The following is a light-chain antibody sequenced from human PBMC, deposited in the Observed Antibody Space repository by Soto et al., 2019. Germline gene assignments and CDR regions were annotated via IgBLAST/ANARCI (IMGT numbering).Light chain of an antibody. CDR3: HHYHSRHTLT. J-gene: IGKJ4*01. V-gene: IGKV4-1*01. Sequence: ETVLAPYPDTLPFYPPETATTXCKSXPSIXSGSTNKNRLAWYQQRPGQRLRLLVYWASTRVPRVPDRFSGGATGTDFTLTIRSLLCKDAEVYYCHHYHSRHTLTFGEGAKVDIK. CDR2: WAS. CDR1: PSIXSGSTNKNR.